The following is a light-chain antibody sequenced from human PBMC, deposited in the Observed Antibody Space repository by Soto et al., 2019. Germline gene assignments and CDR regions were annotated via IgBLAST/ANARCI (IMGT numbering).Light chain of an antibody. CDR3: QHSYDTPIT. V-gene: IGKV1-39*01. CDR1: QSAQSY. CDR2: AAS. Sequence: DIQMTQSPSSLSASVGDRVTITCRASQSAQSYLSWYQQSPGEAPNLLIYAASYLQSGVPSRFSGRGSGTDFALTISSLQPEDFANYDCQHSYDTPITCGQGTRLEIK. J-gene: IGKJ5*01.